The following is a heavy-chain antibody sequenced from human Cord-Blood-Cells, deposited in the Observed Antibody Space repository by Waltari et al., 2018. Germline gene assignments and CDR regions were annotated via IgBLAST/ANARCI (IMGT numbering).Heavy chain of an antibody. V-gene: IGHV3-30-3*01. Sequence: QVQLVESGGGVVQPGRSLRLSCAASGFTFSSYAMHWVRQAPGKGLEWVAVISYDGSNKYYADSVKGRFTISRYNSKNTLYLQMNSLRAEDTAVYYCARDQGPGWYFDLWGRGTLVTVSS. J-gene: IGHJ2*01. CDR2: ISYDGSNK. CDR3: ARDQGPGWYFDL. CDR1: GFTFSSYA.